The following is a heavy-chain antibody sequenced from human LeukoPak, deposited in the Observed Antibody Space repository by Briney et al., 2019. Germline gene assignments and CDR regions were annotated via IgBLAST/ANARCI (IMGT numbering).Heavy chain of an antibody. CDR3: ARAYAPPKWGATLHWYFDL. Sequence: PSQTLSLTCTASGDSVNNDDYFWSWIRQYPGKGLQWIGNIYYSGTTFYNPSLKTRVTISVDTSMNQFSLQLNSVTAADTAVYYCARAYAPPKWGATLHWYFDLWGRGTLVTVSS. CDR1: GDSVNNDDYF. V-gene: IGHV4-31*03. J-gene: IGHJ2*01. CDR2: IYYSGTT. D-gene: IGHD1-26*01.